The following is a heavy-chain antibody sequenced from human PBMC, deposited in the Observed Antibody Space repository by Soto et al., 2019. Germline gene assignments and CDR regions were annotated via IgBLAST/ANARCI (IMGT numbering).Heavy chain of an antibody. CDR3: ARSRTGTTYGGMDV. CDR1: GFAVSSNS. D-gene: IGHD1-7*01. V-gene: IGHV3-66*01. J-gene: IGHJ6*02. Sequence: EVQLVESGGDLVQPGGSLRLSCAASGFAVSSNSMTWVRQAPGKGLEWVSVIHSGGDTHYADSVRGRFTISRYNSKNTLYLQMNSLRAEDTAVYYCARSRTGTTYGGMDVWGQGTTVTVSS. CDR2: IHSGGDT.